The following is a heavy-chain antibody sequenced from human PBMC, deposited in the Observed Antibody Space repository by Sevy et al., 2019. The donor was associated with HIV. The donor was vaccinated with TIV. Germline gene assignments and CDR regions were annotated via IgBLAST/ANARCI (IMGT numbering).Heavy chain of an antibody. Sequence: GGSLRLSCAASGFPFSSYAMSWVRQAPGKGLEWVSTISGSGGSAYYADSVKGRFTISRDNSKNTLFLQMHSLRAEDTAVYCCAKGLRGTTTNNWFDPWGQGTLVTVSS. CDR1: GFPFSSYA. CDR3: AKGLRGTTTNNWFDP. D-gene: IGHD4-17*01. V-gene: IGHV3-23*01. CDR2: ISGSGGSA. J-gene: IGHJ5*02.